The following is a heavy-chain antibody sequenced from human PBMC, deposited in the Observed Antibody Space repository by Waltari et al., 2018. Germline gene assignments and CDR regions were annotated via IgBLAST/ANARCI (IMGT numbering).Heavy chain of an antibody. D-gene: IGHD3-16*02. CDR2: IWYDGSNK. V-gene: IGHV3-33*01. J-gene: IGHJ4*02. Sequence: QVQLVESGGGVVQPGRSLRLSCAASGFTFSSYGMHWVRQAPGKGLEWVAVIWYDGSNKYYADSVKGRFTISRDNSKNTLYLQMNSLRAEDTAVYYCASGYDYVWGSYPSEYWGQGTLVTVSS. CDR1: GFTFSSYG. CDR3: ASGYDYVWGSYPSEY.